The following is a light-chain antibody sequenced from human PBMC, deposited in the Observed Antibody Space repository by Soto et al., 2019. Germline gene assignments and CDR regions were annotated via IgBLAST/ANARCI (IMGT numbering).Light chain of an antibody. CDR1: QSVRSN. J-gene: IGKJ5*01. CDR3: QQYNNWPIT. Sequence: EIVMTQSPATLSVSPGERATLSCRASQSVRSNLAWYQQKPGQSPRLLIYGASTRATGIPARISGSGSGTEFTLTISSLQSEDFAVYFCQQYNNWPITFGQGTRLEIK. CDR2: GAS. V-gene: IGKV3-15*01.